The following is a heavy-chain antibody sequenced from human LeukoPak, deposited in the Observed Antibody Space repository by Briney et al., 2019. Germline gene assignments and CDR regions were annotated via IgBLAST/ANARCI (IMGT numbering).Heavy chain of an antibody. CDR2: ISADSATT. J-gene: IGHJ6*04. D-gene: IGHD3-10*02. CDR1: GFNFGSYS. V-gene: IGHV3-23*01. CDR3: AELGITMIGGV. Sequence: GGSLRLSCAASGFNFGSYSMTWVRQAPGKGLEWVSVISADSATTFYADSVKGRFTISRDNAKNSLYLQMNSLRAEDTAVYYCAELGITMIGGVWGKGTTVTISS.